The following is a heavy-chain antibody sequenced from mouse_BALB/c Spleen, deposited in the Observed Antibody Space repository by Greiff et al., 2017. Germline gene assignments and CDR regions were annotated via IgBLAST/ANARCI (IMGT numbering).Heavy chain of an antibody. Sequence: QVHVKQSGAELVRPGTSVKVSCKASGYAFTNYLIEWVKQRPGQGLEWIGVINPGSGGTNYNEKFKGKATLTADKSSSTAYMQLSSLTSDDSAVYFCARSFLTAYYFDYWGQGTTLTVSS. D-gene: IGHD1-2*01. J-gene: IGHJ2*01. CDR3: ARSFLTAYYFDY. CDR1: GYAFTNYL. V-gene: IGHV1-54*01. CDR2: INPGSGGT.